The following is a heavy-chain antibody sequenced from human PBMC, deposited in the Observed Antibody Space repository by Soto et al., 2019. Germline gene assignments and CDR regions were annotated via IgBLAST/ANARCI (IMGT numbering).Heavy chain of an antibody. CDR3: ARLPASGGWGG. D-gene: IGHD6-19*01. J-gene: IGHJ4*02. CDR2: IYHSGST. CDR1: GGSISSSSW. V-gene: IGHV4-4*02. Sequence: QVQLQESGPGLVKPSGTLSLTCAVSGGSISSSSWWSWVRQPPGKGLEWIGEIYHSGSTNYNPSPKSRFTISVDKSKTQFSLKLSSGTAADTAVYYCARLPASGGWGGWGQGTLVTVSS.